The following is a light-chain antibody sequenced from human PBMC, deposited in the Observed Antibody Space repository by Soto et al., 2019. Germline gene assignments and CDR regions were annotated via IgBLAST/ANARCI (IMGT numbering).Light chain of an antibody. J-gene: IGLJ1*01. CDR2: SNN. Sequence: QSVLTQSPSASGTPGQRVTISCSGSSSNIGSNTVNWYQQLPGTAQQLPGTAPKLLIYSNNQRPSGVPDRFSGSKSGTSASLAISGLQSEDEADYYCAAWDDSLNGYVFGTGTKVTVL. CDR1: SSNIGSNT. V-gene: IGLV1-44*01. CDR3: AAWDDSLNGYV.